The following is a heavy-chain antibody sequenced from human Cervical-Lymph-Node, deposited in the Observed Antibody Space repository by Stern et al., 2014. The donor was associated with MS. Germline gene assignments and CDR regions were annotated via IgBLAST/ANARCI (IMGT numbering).Heavy chain of an antibody. CDR2: INAGNGNT. J-gene: IGHJ4*02. CDR1: GYTFTSYA. D-gene: IGHD1-7*01. Sequence: VQLVQSGAEVKKPGASVKVSCKASGYTFTSYAMHWVRQAPGQRLEWMGWINAGNGNTKYSQKFQGRVTIPRDTSASTAYMELSSLRSEDTAVYYCARGTLADYFDYWGQGTLVTVSS. CDR3: ARGTLADYFDY. V-gene: IGHV1-3*01.